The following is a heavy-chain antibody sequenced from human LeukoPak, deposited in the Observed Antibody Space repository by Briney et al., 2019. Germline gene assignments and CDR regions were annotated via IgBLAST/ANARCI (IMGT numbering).Heavy chain of an antibody. CDR2: IYYSGST. J-gene: IGHJ4*02. CDR1: GGSISSGGYY. V-gene: IGHV4-31*03. D-gene: IGHD6-19*01. CDR3: ARAIAVADTNDY. Sequence: SETLSLTCTVSGGSISSGGYYWSWIRQHPGKGLEWIGYIYYSGSTYYNPSLKSRVTISVDTSKNQFSLKLSSVTAADTAVYYCARAIAVADTNDYWGQGTPVTVSS.